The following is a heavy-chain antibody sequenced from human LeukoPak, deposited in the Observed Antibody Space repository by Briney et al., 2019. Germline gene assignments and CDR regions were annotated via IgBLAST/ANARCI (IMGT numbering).Heavy chain of an antibody. CDR1: GGSISSYY. CDR3: ARGHFPNRYYGMDV. CDR2: IYYSGST. J-gene: IGHJ6*02. Sequence: SETLSLTCTVSGGSISSYYWSWIRQPPGKGLEWIGYIYYSGSTNYNPSLKSRVTISVDTSKNQFSLKLKSGTAADTAVYYCARGHFPNRYYGMDVWGQGTTVTVSS. V-gene: IGHV4-59*01. D-gene: IGHD1-14*01.